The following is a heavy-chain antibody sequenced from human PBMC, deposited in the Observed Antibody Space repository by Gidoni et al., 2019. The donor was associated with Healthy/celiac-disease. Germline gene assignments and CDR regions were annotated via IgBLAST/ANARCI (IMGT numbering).Heavy chain of an antibody. D-gene: IGHD3-3*02. J-gene: IGHJ1*01. CDR2: ISYDGSNK. V-gene: IGHV3-30*04. CDR3: ADDNGGFWPDRVPFMG. Sequence: QVQLVESGGGVVQPGRSLRLSCAASGFTFSSYAMHWVRQAPGKGLEWVAVISYDGSNKYYADSVKGRFTISRDNSKNTLYLQMNSLRAEDTAVYYCADDNGGFWPDRVPFMGWGQGTLVTVSS. CDR1: GFTFSSYA.